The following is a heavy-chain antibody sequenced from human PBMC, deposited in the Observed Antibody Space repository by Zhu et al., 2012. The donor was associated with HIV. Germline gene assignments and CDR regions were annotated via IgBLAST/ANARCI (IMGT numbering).Heavy chain of an antibody. CDR3: ARGDNYYASGSPAKGRYFQY. V-gene: IGHV4-34*01. Sequence: QVQLQQWGAGLLKPSETLSRTCAVYGGSFSGFYWSWIRQPPGKGLEWIGEINHSGSVNYNPSLKSRVTISVDTSKNQFSLKLSSVTAADTALYYCARGDNYYASGSPAKGRYFQYWGQGTLVHRLL. J-gene: IGHJ1*01. CDR2: INHSGSV. CDR1: GGSFSGFY. D-gene: IGHD3-10*01.